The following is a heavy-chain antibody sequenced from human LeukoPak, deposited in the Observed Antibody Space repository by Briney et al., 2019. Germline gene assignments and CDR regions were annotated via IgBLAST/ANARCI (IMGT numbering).Heavy chain of an antibody. D-gene: IGHD4-17*01. J-gene: IGHJ4*02. Sequence: ASVKVSCKASGYTFTGHYMHWVRQAPGQGLEWMGWINPNSGGTNYAQKFQGWVTMTRDTSISTAYMELSRLRSDDTAVYYCARASNYGDPLDYWGQGTLVTVSS. CDR2: INPNSGGT. CDR3: ARASNYGDPLDY. CDR1: GYTFTGHY. V-gene: IGHV1-2*04.